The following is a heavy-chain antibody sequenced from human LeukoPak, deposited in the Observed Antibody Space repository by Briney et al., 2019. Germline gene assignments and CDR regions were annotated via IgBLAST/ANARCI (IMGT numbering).Heavy chain of an antibody. CDR1: GDSVSSNSAA. CDR3: ARGIAARPVMTYYYYYMDV. D-gene: IGHD6-6*01. V-gene: IGHV6-1*01. CDR2: TYYRSKWYN. J-gene: IGHJ6*03. Sequence: SQTLSLTCAISGDSVSSNSAAWNWIRQSPSRGLEWLGRTYYRSKWYNDYAVSVKSRITINPDTSKNQFPLQLNSVTPEDTAVYYCARGIAARPVMTYYYYYMDVWGKGTTVTVSS.